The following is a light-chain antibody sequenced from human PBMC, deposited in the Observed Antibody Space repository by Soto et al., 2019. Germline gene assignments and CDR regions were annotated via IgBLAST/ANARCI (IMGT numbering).Light chain of an antibody. J-gene: IGKJ4*01. V-gene: IGKV1-12*01. CDR2: AAS. CDR1: QSIYNW. CDR3: QQADSFPLT. Sequence: DIQMTQSPSSVSASIGDRATISCRASQSIYNWLVWYQQKPGKAPKLLIYAASSLQSGVPSRFSGSGYGTDFTLTISSLQPEDSATYYCQQADSFPLTFGGGTKVEI.